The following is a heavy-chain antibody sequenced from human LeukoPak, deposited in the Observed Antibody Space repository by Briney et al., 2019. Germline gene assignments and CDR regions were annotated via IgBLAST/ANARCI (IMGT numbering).Heavy chain of an antibody. D-gene: IGHD3-3*01. Sequence: PGGSLRLSCAPSGFTFSSYAMSWVRQAPGKGLEWVSAISGSGGSTYYADSVKGRFTISRDNSKNTLYLQMNSLRAEDTAVYYCAKNPRDDDFWSGYYHTDYWGQGTLVTVSS. J-gene: IGHJ4*02. CDR3: AKNPRDDDFWSGYYHTDY. CDR1: GFTFSSYA. CDR2: ISGSGGST. V-gene: IGHV3-23*01.